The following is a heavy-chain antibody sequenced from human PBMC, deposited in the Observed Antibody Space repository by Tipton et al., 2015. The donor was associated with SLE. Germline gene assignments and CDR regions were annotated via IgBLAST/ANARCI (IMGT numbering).Heavy chain of an antibody. Sequence: QSGAEVKKPGASVKVSCKASGYTFTSYYMHWVRQAPGQGLEWMGIINPSGGSTSYAQKFQGRVTMTRDTSTSTVYMELSSLRSDDTAVYYCARGDGYKYVEVSVYFDYGGQGTLVTVSS. D-gene: IGHD5-24*01. J-gene: IGHJ4*02. V-gene: IGHV1-46*01. CDR3: ARGDGYKYVEVSVYFDY. CDR1: GYTFTSYY. CDR2: INPSGGST.